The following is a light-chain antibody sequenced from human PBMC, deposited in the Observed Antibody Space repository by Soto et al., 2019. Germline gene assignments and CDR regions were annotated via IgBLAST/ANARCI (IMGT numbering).Light chain of an antibody. CDR1: SSDVGSSNY. V-gene: IGLV2-14*01. CDR3: SSYTVTTTPFV. J-gene: IGLJ1*01. Sequence: QSVLTQPASVSGSPGQSITISCTGTSSDVGSSNYVSWYQQHPGKAPKLIIYEVSNRPSGISNRFSGSKSGNTASLSISGLQAEDEADYYCSSYTVTTTPFVLGSGTKVTVL. CDR2: EVS.